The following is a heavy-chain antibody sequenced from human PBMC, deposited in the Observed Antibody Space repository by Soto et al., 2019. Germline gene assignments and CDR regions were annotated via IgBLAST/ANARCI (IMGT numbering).Heavy chain of an antibody. CDR3: AKAGDSVTMVRGVISAFDY. V-gene: IGHV3-30*18. D-gene: IGHD3-10*01. CDR2: ISYDGSNK. Sequence: GGSLRLSCASSGFTFSRYGMHCFRQAPGNGLDWVAVISYDGSNKYYADSVKGRFTISRDNSKNTLYLQMNSLRAEDTAVYYCAKAGDSVTMVRGVISAFDYWGQGTLVTVSS. J-gene: IGHJ4*02. CDR1: GFTFSRYG.